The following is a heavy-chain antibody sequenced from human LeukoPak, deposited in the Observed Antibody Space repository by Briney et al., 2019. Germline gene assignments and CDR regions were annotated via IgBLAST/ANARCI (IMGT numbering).Heavy chain of an antibody. CDR1: GIPFSSYA. D-gene: IGHD6-13*01. CDR3: VKDQEESINWSYSDKAFDY. J-gene: IGHJ4*02. V-gene: IGHV3-23*01. Sequence: PGGSLRLSCAASGIPFSSYAMTWVRQAPGRGLEWVSTISGSGGRIYYADSVKGRFTISRDNSKNTLYLQMNILRAEDTAVYYCVKDQEESINWSYSDKAFDYWGQGTSVTVSS. CDR2: ISGSGGRI.